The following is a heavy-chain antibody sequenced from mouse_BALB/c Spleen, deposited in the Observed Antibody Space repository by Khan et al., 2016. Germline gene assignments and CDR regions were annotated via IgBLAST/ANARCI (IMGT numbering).Heavy chain of an antibody. CDR2: ISYSGST. D-gene: IGHD1-1*01. V-gene: IGHV3-2*02. J-gene: IGHJ1*01. CDR3: AEGGSSWYFDV. CDR1: GYSITSDYA. Sequence: VQLKESGPGLVKPSQSLSLTCTVTGYSITSDYAWNWIRQFPGNKLEWMGYISYSGSTSYNPSLKSRISITRDTSKNQFFLQLNSVTTEDTATYYCAEGGSSWYFDVWGAGTTVTVSS.